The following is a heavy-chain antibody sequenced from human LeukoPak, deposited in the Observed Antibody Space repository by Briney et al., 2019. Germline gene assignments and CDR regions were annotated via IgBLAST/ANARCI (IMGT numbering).Heavy chain of an antibody. V-gene: IGHV3-15*01. CDR3: TSGLSVRRSNNTPVHY. D-gene: IGHD1-1*01. J-gene: IGHJ4*02. Sequence: GGSLRLSCAASGFTFSNAWMSWVRQAPGKGLEWVGRIKSETDGGTTDDAAPGKGSLTNSRDDSKNTAYMQMNSLKTEGAAVYYCTSGLSVRRSNNTPVHYWAQGTLVTVSS. CDR2: IKSETDGGTT. CDR1: GFTFSNAW.